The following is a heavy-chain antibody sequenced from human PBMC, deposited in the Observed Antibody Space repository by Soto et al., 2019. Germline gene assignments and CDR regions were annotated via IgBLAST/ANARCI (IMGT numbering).Heavy chain of an antibody. CDR1: GFTFSSYG. V-gene: IGHV3-30*18. J-gene: IGHJ4*02. Sequence: GGSLRLSCAASGFTFSSYGMHWVRQAPGKGLEWVAVISYDGSNKYYADSVKGRFTISRDNSKNTLYLQMNSLRAEDTAVYYCAKDRELGIHYYFDYWGQGTLVTVSS. CDR3: AKDRELGIHYYFDY. CDR2: ISYDGSNK. D-gene: IGHD7-27*01.